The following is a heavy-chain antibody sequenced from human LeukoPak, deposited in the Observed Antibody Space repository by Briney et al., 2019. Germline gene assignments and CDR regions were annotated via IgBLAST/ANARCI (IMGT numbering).Heavy chain of an antibody. V-gene: IGHV1-2*02. D-gene: IGHD3-22*01. CDR1: GYTFTGYY. Sequence: GASVKVSCKASGYTFTGYYLHWVGQAPGQGVEWMGWINPNGGGTNYEQKFQGRVTMTRDTSISTAYMELSRLRSGDTAVYYCARVVISSDAFDIWGQGTMVTVSS. CDR2: INPNGGGT. J-gene: IGHJ3*02. CDR3: ARVVISSDAFDI.